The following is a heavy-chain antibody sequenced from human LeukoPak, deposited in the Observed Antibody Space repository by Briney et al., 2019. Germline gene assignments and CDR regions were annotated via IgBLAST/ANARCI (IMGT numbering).Heavy chain of an antibody. V-gene: IGHV1-69*04. CDR3: ARVDV. Sequence: SVNVSCNASGATFSIYAISWERQALGQGLEWMGRIIPILGIANYAQKYQGRVTITADKSTSTNYMELRRLRSEATAVYAVARVDVWGQGTTVTVSS. CDR2: IIPILGIA. CDR1: GATFSIYA. J-gene: IGHJ6*02.